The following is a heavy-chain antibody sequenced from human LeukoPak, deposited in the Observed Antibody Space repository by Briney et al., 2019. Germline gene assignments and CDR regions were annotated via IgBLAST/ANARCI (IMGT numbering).Heavy chain of an antibody. Sequence: GGSLRLSCAASGFTFSSYSMNWVRPAPGKGLEGVSSISISSSYIYYADSVKGRFTISRDNAKNSLYLQLNSLRAEDTAVYYCARAARGLQGGYYFDYWGQGTLVTVSS. V-gene: IGHV3-21*01. CDR1: GFTFSSYS. CDR2: ISISSSYI. D-gene: IGHD4-17*01. J-gene: IGHJ4*02. CDR3: ARAARGLQGGYYFDY.